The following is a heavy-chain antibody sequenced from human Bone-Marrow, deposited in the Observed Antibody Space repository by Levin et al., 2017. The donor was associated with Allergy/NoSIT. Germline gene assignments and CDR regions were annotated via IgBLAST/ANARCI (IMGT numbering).Heavy chain of an antibody. CDR1: GYTFTGYY. J-gene: IGHJ2*01. Sequence: PGGSLRLSCKASGYTFTGYYMHWVRQAPGQGLEWMGWINPNSGGTNYAQKFQGRVTMTRDTSISTAYMELSRLRSDDTAVYYCARITYYYDSSGYPTEWYFDLWGRGTLVTVSS. CDR2: INPNSGGT. V-gene: IGHV1-2*02. D-gene: IGHD3-22*01. CDR3: ARITYYYDSSGYPTEWYFDL.